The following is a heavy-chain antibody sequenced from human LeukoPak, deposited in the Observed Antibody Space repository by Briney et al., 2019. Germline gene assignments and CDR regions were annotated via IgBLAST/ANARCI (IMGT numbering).Heavy chain of an antibody. Sequence: KPSETLSLTCAVYGGSFSGYYWSWIRQPPGKGLEWIGEINHSGSTNYNPSLKSRVTISVDTSKNQFSLKLSSVTAADTAVYYCARGRPYYYGSGSYYNPLADYWGQGTLVTVSS. CDR2: INHSGST. CDR3: ARGRPYYYGSGSYYNPLADY. V-gene: IGHV4-34*01. J-gene: IGHJ4*02. D-gene: IGHD3-10*01. CDR1: GGSFSGYY.